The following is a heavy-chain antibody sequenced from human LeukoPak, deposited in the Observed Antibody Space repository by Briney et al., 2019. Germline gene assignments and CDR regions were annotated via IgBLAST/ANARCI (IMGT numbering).Heavy chain of an antibody. CDR1: GFTFSSYS. CDR3: ARVDDSSGYLSNPFDY. Sequence: GGSLRLSCAVSGFTFSSYSMNWVRQAPGKGLEWVSSISSSSSYIYYADSVKGRFTISRDNAKNSLYLQMNSLRAEDTAVYYCARVDDSSGYLSNPFDYWGQGTLVTVSS. J-gene: IGHJ4*02. V-gene: IGHV3-21*01. D-gene: IGHD3-22*01. CDR2: ISSSSSYI.